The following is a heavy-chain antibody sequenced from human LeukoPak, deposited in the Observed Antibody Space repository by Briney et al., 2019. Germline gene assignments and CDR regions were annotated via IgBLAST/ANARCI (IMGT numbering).Heavy chain of an antibody. CDR2: ISSGGTT. Sequence: GGSLRLSCAGSGFTLSSYAMSWVRQAPGKGLEWVSLISSGGTTYYADSVKGRFTISRDNSKNTLSLQMNSLGAEDTAVYYCAKDRGDTSGHELFDYRSQGTLVTVSS. J-gene: IGHJ4*02. V-gene: IGHV3-23*01. CDR1: GFTLSSYA. CDR3: AKDRGDTSGHELFDY. D-gene: IGHD3-16*01.